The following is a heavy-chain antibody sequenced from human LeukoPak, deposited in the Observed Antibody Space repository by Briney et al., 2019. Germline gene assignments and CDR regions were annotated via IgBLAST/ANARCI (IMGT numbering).Heavy chain of an antibody. D-gene: IGHD2-2*01. CDR3: ARPAYLGYCSSTSCHDAFDI. CDR1: GYSFTSYW. Sequence: KRGESLKISCKGSGYSFTSYWIGWVRQMPGKGLEWMGIIYPGDSDTRYSPSFQGQVTISADKSISTAYLQWSSLKASDTAMYYCARPAYLGYCSSTSCHDAFDIWGQGTMVTASS. J-gene: IGHJ3*02. V-gene: IGHV5-51*01. CDR2: IYPGDSDT.